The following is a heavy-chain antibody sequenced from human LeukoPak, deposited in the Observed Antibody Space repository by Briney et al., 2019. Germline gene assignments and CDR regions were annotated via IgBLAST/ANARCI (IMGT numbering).Heavy chain of an antibody. Sequence: GGSLRLSCAASGFTFSSYSMNWVRQAPGKGLEWVSSISSSSSYIYYADSVKGRFTISRDNAKNSLYLQVNSLRAEDTAVYYYARATQYCSSTSCYSTNAFDIWGQGTMVTVSS. CDR1: GFTFSSYS. D-gene: IGHD2-2*01. J-gene: IGHJ3*02. CDR3: ARATQYCSSTSCYSTNAFDI. CDR2: ISSSSSYI. V-gene: IGHV3-21*01.